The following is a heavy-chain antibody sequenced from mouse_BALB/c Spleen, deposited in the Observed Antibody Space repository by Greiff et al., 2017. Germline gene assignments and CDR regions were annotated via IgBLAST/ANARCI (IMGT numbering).Heavy chain of an antibody. D-gene: IGHD1-1*01. V-gene: IGHV2-9*02. CDR1: GFSLTSYG. CDR2: IWAGGST. J-gene: IGHJ4*01. CDR3: ARGPYYGSSLYAMDY. Sequence: VKLVESGPGLVAPSQSLSITCTVSGFSLTSYGVHWVRQPPGKGLEWLGVIWAGGSTNYNSALMSRLSISKDNSKSQVFLKMNSLQTDDTAMYYCARGPYYGSSLYAMDYWGQGTSVTVSS.